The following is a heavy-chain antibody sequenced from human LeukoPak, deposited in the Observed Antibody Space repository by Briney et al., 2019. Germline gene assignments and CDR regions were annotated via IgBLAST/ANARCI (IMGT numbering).Heavy chain of an antibody. CDR1: GYTFTGYY. Sequence: ASVKVSCKASGYTFTGYYMHWVRQAPGQGLEWMGRINPNSGGTNYAQKFQGRVTMTRDTSISTAYMELSRLRSDDTAVYYCALPPAYCGGDCYSDYWGQGTLVTVSS. D-gene: IGHD2-21*02. J-gene: IGHJ4*02. CDR3: ALPPAYCGGDCYSDY. CDR2: INPNSGGT. V-gene: IGHV1-2*06.